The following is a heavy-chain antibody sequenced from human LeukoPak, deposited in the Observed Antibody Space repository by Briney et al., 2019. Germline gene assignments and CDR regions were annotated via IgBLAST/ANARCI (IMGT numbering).Heavy chain of an antibody. D-gene: IGHD5-12*01. CDR2: IWYDGSNK. CDR1: GITFSSFG. Sequence: GGSLRLSCAAPGITFSSFGMHWLRQAPGKGLEWVAFIWYDGSNKYYADSVKGRFTISRDNFKNTVFLQMSSLRAEDTAMYYCVRDPYEAYWGQGTLVTVSS. J-gene: IGHJ4*02. V-gene: IGHV3-33*01. CDR3: VRDPYEAY.